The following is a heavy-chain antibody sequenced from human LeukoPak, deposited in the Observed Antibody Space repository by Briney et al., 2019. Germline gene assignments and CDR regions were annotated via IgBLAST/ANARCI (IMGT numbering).Heavy chain of an antibody. V-gene: IGHV3-23*01. J-gene: IGHJ4*02. CDR2: IIGSGGST. CDR3: AKGPSRDGYNYFNY. D-gene: IGHD5-24*01. CDR1: GFTFSSYA. Sequence: GGSLRLSCAASGFTFSSYAMSWVRQAPGKGLEWVSAIIGSGGSTYYAVSVKGRFTISRDNSKNTLYLQMNSLRAEDTAVYYCAKGPSRDGYNYFNYWGQGTLVTVSS.